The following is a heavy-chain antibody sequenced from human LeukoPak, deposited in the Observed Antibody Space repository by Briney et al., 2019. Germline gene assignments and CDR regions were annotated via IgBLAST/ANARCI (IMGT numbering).Heavy chain of an antibody. V-gene: IGHV3-21*01. Sequence: AGGSLRLSCAASGFTFSSYSMNWVRQAPGKGLEWVPSISSSSSYIYYADSVKGRFTISRDNAKNSLYLQMDSLRAEDTAVYYCARDLGELGFDYWGQGTLVTVSS. CDR2: ISSSSSYI. D-gene: IGHD2-21*01. CDR1: GFTFSSYS. CDR3: ARDLGELGFDY. J-gene: IGHJ4*02.